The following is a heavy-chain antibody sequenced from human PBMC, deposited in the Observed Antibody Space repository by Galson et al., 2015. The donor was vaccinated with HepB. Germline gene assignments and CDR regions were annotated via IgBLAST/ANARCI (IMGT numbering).Heavy chain of an antibody. CDR1: GYTFTSYY. J-gene: IGHJ4*02. CDR3: ARQIVVVVAATPGQCVDY. CDR2: INPSGGST. D-gene: IGHD2-15*01. V-gene: IGHV1-46*01. Sequence: SVKVSCKASGYTFTSYYMHWVRQAPGQGLEWMGIINPSGGSTSYAQKFQGRVTMTRDTSTSTVYMELSSLRSEDTAVYYCARQIVVVVAATPGQCVDYWGQGTLVTVSS.